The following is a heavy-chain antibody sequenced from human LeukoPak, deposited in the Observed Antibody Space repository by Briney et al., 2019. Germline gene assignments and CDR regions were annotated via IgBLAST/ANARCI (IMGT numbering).Heavy chain of an antibody. D-gene: IGHD2-21*02. CDR3: ARGYVVLTGYYGMDV. CDR2: IYHSGST. V-gene: IGHV4-4*02. CDR1: GASISSSNW. J-gene: IGHJ6*02. Sequence: SETLSLTCAVSGASISSSNWWSWVRQPPGKGLEWIGEIYHSGSTNYNPSLKSRVTMSVDKSVNQFSLALSSVTAADTAVYYCARGYVVLTGYYGMDVWGQGTTVTVSS.